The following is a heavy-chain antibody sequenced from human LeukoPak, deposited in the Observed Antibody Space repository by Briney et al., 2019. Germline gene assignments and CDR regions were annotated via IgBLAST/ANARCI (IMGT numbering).Heavy chain of an antibody. J-gene: IGHJ6*02. CDR2: ISNNGGYT. CDR3: ARDPSYCSSTSCYVGSPLYYYYPMDV. D-gene: IGHD2-2*01. V-gene: IGHV3-23*01. CDR1: GFTFSSSA. Sequence: GGSLRLSCAASGFTFSSSAMSWVRQAPGKGLEWVSAISNNGGYTYYADSVKGRFTISRDNSENTLYLQMNSLRAEDTAVYYCARDPSYCSSTSCYVGSPLYYYYPMDVWGQGTTVTVSS.